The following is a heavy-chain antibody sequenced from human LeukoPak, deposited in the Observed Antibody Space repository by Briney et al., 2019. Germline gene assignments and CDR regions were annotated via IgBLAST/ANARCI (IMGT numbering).Heavy chain of an antibody. CDR3: AREGGSTMVRGVIIPFDY. D-gene: IGHD3-10*01. Sequence: SSETLSLTCTVSGGSISSSSYYWGWIRQPPGKGLEWIGSIYYSGSTYYNPSLKSRVTISVDTSKNQFSLKLSSVTAADTAVYYCAREGGSTMVRGVIIPFDYWGQGTLVTVSS. V-gene: IGHV4-39*07. CDR1: GGSISSSSYY. J-gene: IGHJ4*02. CDR2: IYYSGST.